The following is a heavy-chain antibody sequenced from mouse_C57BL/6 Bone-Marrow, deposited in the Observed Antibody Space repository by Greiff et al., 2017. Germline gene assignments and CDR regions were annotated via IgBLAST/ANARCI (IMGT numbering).Heavy chain of an antibody. CDR1: GFNIKDDY. Sequence: VQLQQSGAELVRPGASVKLSCTASGFNIKDDYMHWVKQRPEQGLEWIGWIDPENGDTEYASKFQGKATKTADTSSNTAYLQLSSLTSEDTAVYYCTGYYSNYVFAYWGQGTLVTVSA. V-gene: IGHV14-4*01. CDR2: IDPENGDT. D-gene: IGHD2-5*01. J-gene: IGHJ3*01. CDR3: TGYYSNYVFAY.